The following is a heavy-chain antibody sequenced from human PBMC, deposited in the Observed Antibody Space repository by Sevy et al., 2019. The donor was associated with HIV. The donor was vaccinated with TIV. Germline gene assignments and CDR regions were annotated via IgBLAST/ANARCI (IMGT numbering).Heavy chain of an antibody. CDR1: GGSFSGYY. Sequence: SDTLSLTCAVYGGSFSGYYWSWIRQPPGKGLEWIGEINHSGSTNYNPSLKSRVTISVDTSKNQFSLKLSSVTAADTAVYYCARRGIRYFDWLLESTFDYWGQGTLVTVSS. V-gene: IGHV4-34*01. J-gene: IGHJ4*02. D-gene: IGHD3-9*01. CDR3: ARRGIRYFDWLLESTFDY. CDR2: INHSGST.